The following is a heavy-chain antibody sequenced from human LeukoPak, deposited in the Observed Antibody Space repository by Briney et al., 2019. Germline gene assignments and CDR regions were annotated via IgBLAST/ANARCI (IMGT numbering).Heavy chain of an antibody. J-gene: IGHJ4*02. V-gene: IGHV5-51*01. CDR2: ISPLHSDS. CDR3: AQHRHLSTAYFPFYH. CDR1: GYSFTYYW. D-gene: IGHD3-9*01. Sequence: GESLQISFQSSGYSFTYYWIVWGRPVAGKGLEWMGIISPLHSDSRYSPSFQGQVTISAENSINTSYLQWSRLNAPDPAMYYFAQHRHLSTAYFPFYHWGQGTLVSVSS.